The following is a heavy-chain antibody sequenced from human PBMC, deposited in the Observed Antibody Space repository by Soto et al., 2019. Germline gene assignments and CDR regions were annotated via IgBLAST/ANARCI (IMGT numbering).Heavy chain of an antibody. D-gene: IGHD1-26*01. CDR2: ISGSGGST. J-gene: IGHJ3*02. V-gene: IGHV3-23*01. CDR1: GFTFSSYA. Sequence: EVQLLESGGGLVQPGGSLRLSCAASGFTFSSYAMSWVRQAPGKGLEWVSAISGSGGSTYYADSVKGRFTISRDNAKNSLYLQMNSLRAEDTAVYYCARDVRWASAFDIWGQGTMVTVSS. CDR3: ARDVRWASAFDI.